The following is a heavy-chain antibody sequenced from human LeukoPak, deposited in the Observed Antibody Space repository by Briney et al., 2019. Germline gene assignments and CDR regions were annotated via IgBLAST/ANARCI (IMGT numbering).Heavy chain of an antibody. J-gene: IGHJ5*02. CDR3: ARDRYSGTYYP. Sequence: SETLSLTCTVSGASISSRSFYWGWIRQPPGKGLEWIGSIYYSGSTYYNPSLKSRVTISVDTSKNQFSLKLSSVTAADTAVYYCARDRYSGTYYPWGQGTLVTVSS. CDR1: GASISSRSFY. D-gene: IGHD1-26*01. V-gene: IGHV4-39*07. CDR2: IYYSGST.